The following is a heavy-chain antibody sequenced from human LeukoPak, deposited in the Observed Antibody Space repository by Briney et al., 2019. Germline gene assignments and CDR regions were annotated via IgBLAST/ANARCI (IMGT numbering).Heavy chain of an antibody. CDR1: GFTFSSYW. V-gene: IGHV3-7*01. J-gene: IGHJ6*03. Sequence: PGGSLRLSCAASGFTFSSYWMSWVRQAPGKGLEWVANIKQDGSEKYYVDSVKGRFTISIDNAKNSLYLQMNSLRAEDTAVYYCARDYCSSTSPYYYYYYMDVWGKGTTVTVSS. CDR2: IKQDGSEK. CDR3: ARDYCSSTSPYYYYYYMDV. D-gene: IGHD2-2*01.